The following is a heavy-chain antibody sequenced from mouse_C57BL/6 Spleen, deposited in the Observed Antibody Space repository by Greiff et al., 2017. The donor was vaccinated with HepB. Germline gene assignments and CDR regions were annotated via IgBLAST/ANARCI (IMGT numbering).Heavy chain of an antibody. D-gene: IGHD1-1*01. CDR3: ARPLYYYGSSYGAMDY. CDR1: GYAFSSYW. CDR2: IYPGDGDT. Sequence: QVQLQQSGAELVKPGASVKISCKASGYAFSSYWMNWVKQRPGKGLEWIGQIYPGDGDTNYNGKFKGKATLTADKSSSPAYMQLSSLTSEDSAVYFCARPLYYYGSSYGAMDYWGQGTSVTVSS. V-gene: IGHV1-80*01. J-gene: IGHJ4*01.